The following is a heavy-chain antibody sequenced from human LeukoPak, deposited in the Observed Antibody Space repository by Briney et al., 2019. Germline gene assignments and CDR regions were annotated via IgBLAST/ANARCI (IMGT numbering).Heavy chain of an antibody. Sequence: KPSETLSLTCTVSGGSISSYYWSWIRQPPGKGLEWIGSFYDSGNTYYNPSLKSRVTISVDTSKNQFSLKVRSVTAADMAVYFCARGKSRGSHIDYWGQGTLVTVSS. D-gene: IGHD1-26*01. CDR2: FYDSGNT. V-gene: IGHV4-59*08. J-gene: IGHJ4*02. CDR1: GGSISSYY. CDR3: ARGKSRGSHIDY.